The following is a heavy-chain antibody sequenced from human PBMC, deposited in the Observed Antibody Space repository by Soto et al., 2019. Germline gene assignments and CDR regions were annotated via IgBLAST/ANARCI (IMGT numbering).Heavy chain of an antibody. Sequence: QVQLVQSGAEVKRPGSSVKVSCKASGDTFNFYSINWVRQAPGLGLEWMGRVNPIVSMSNYAQKFQGRVTMTADKSTSTAYMELSSLRSEDTAIYYCASSYGSVYRAFDYVGQGALVTFSS. D-gene: IGHD3-10*01. CDR1: GDTFNFYS. CDR3: ASSYGSVYRAFDY. V-gene: IGHV1-69*02. CDR2: VNPIVSMS. J-gene: IGHJ4*02.